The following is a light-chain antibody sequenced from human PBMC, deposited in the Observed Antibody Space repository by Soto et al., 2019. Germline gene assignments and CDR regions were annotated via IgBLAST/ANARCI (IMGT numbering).Light chain of an antibody. CDR2: EVS. CDR3: SSYTTSSTRV. CDR1: SSDVGGYNY. Sequence: QSALTQPASVSGSPGQSITISCTGTSSDVGGYNYVSWYQHHPGKAPKLMIYEVSNRPSGVSNRFSGSKSGITASLTISGLQADDEADYYCSSYTTSSTRVFGGGTKVTVL. J-gene: IGLJ3*02. V-gene: IGLV2-14*01.